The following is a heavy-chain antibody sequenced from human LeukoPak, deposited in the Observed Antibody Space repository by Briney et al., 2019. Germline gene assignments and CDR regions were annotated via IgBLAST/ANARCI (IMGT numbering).Heavy chain of an antibody. CDR2: IYYSGST. CDR1: GGSISSGGYY. CDR3: ARESRCGGDCYRIDY. Sequence: PSQTLSLTCTVSGGSISSGGYYWSWIRQHPGKGLEWIGYIYYSGSTYYNPSLKSRVTKSVDTSKNQFSLKLSSVTAADTAVYYCARESRCGGDCYRIDYWGQGTLVTVSS. D-gene: IGHD2-21*02. J-gene: IGHJ4*02. V-gene: IGHV4-31*03.